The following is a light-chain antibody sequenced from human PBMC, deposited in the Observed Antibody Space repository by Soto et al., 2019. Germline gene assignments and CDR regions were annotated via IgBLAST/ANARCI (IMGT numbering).Light chain of an antibody. V-gene: IGLV2-14*01. CDR1: SSDVGGYTY. J-gene: IGLJ1*01. CDR3: SSYTSSSTLYV. CDR2: EVN. Sequence: QSALTQPASVSGSPRQSITISCTGASSDVGGYTYVSWYQQHPDKAPKLMIYEVNNRPSGVSHRFSGSKSGNTASLTISGLQAEDEADYYCSSYTSSSTLYVFGTGTKVTVL.